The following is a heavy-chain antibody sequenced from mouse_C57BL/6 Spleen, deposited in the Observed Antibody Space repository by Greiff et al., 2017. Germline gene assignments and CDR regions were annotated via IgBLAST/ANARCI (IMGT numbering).Heavy chain of an antibody. Sequence: EVKLVESGGGLVQPGGSLKLSCAASGFTFSDYYMYWVRQTPEKRLEWVAYISNGGGSTYYPDTVKGRFTISRDNAKNTLYLQMSRLKSEDTAMYYCARQGDGSSFDWYFDVWGTGTTVTVSS. CDR1: GFTFSDYY. CDR3: ARQGDGSSFDWYFDV. J-gene: IGHJ1*03. CDR2: ISNGGGST. D-gene: IGHD1-1*01. V-gene: IGHV5-12*01.